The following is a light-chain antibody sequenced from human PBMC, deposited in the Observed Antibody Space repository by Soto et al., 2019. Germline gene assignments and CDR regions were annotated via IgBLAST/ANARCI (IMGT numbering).Light chain of an antibody. J-gene: IGLJ2*01. V-gene: IGLV1-44*01. Sequence: QAVVTQPPSASGTPGQRVTISCSGSNSNIGSNPVHWYQQFPGTAPKVLIYSNYQRPSGVPDRFSGSKSGTSASLAISGLQSEDEADYYCAACDDRLSDLLFGGGTKLTVL. CDR3: AACDDRLSDLL. CDR1: NSNIGSNP. CDR2: SNY.